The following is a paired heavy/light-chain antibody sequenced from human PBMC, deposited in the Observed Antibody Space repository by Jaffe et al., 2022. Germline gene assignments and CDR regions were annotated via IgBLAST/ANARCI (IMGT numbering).Light chain of an antibody. CDR3: QQYYSTPSVT. CDR2: AAS. J-gene: IGKJ2*01. Sequence: DIQMTQSPSSLSASVGDRVTITCRASQGISNSLAWYQQKPGKAPKLLLYAASRLESGVPSRFSGSGSGTDYTLTISSLQPEDFATYYCQQYYSTPSVTFGQGTKLEIK. V-gene: IGKV1-NL1*01. CDR1: QGISNS.
Heavy chain of an antibody. CDR1: GFTFSSYA. J-gene: IGHJ4*02. CDR3: ARDGRVAALYFDY. V-gene: IGHV3-64*01. Sequence: EVQLVESGGGLVQPGGSLRLSCAASGFTFSSYAMHWVRQAPGKGLEYVSAISSNGGSTYYANSVKGRFTISRDNSKNTLYLQMGSLRAEDMAVYYCARDGRVAALYFDYWGQGTLVTVSS. CDR2: ISSNGGST. D-gene: IGHD2-15*01.